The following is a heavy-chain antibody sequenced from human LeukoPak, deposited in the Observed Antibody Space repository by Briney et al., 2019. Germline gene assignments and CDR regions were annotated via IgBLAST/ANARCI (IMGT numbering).Heavy chain of an antibody. CDR2: ISGSDDST. CDR3: AKLRSGGPAAGNY. CDR1: GFTFSSYA. J-gene: IGHJ4*02. D-gene: IGHD6-13*01. V-gene: IGHV3-23*01. Sequence: GGSLRLSCAASGFTFSSYAMSWVRQALGKGLEWVSGISGSDDSTYYADSVKGRFTISRDNSKNTVYLQMSSLRAEDTAVYYCAKLRSGGPAAGNYWGQGTLVTVSS.